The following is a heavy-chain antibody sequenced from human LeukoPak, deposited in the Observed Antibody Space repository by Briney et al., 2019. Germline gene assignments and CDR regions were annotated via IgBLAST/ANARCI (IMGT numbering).Heavy chain of an antibody. CDR3: ARDALRDDAFDV. CDR2: VCSSSVYT. Sequence: PGGSLRLSCTASGFTFSNYHMNWVRQAPGKGLEWVSYVCSSSVYTHYADSVKGRCTISRDNGKNSLYLQMNSLRAEDTALYYCARDALRDDAFDVWGQGTLVTVSS. V-gene: IGHV3-21*04. CDR1: GFTFSNYH. J-gene: IGHJ3*01.